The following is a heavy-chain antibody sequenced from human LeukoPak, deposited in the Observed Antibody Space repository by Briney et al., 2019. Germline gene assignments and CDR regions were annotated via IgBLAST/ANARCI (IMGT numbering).Heavy chain of an antibody. CDR3: AKDPGRITIFGVVIRIRYFDY. CDR2: ISGSGGST. V-gene: IGHV3-23*01. Sequence: GGSLRLSCAASGSTFSSYAMSWVRQAPGKGLEWVSAISGSGGSTYYADSVKGRFTISRDNSKNTLYLQMNSLRAEDTAVYYCAKDPGRITIFGVVIRIRYFDYWGQGTLVTVSS. D-gene: IGHD3-3*01. J-gene: IGHJ4*02. CDR1: GSTFSSYA.